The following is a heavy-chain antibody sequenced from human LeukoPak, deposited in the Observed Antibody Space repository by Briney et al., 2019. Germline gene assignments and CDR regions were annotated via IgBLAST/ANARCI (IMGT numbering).Heavy chain of an antibody. CDR3: AKDRQWLEYYFDY. D-gene: IGHD6-19*01. CDR1: GFTFSSYG. J-gene: IGHJ4*02. V-gene: IGHV3-30*02. Sequence: PGGSLRLSCAASGFTFSSYGMHWVRQAPGKGLEWVAFIRYDGSNKYYADSVKGRFTISRDNSKNTLYLQMNSLRAVDTAVYYCAKDRQWLEYYFDYWGQGTLVTVSS. CDR2: IRYDGSNK.